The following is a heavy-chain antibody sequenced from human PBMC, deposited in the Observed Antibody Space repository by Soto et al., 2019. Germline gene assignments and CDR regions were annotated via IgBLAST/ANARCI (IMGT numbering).Heavy chain of an antibody. CDR2: IYHTGNA. CDR1: GDSMSGSGFY. Sequence: PSETLSLTCGVSGDSMSGSGFYWGWIRQPPGEGLEWIGSIYHTGNAYYNPSLKSRVAISVDTSKNQFSLKLTSVTAADAALYYCARDFFDSSDYTTNWFDPWGQGTLATV. V-gene: IGHV4-39*01. CDR3: ARDFFDSSDYTTNWFDP. D-gene: IGHD3-22*01. J-gene: IGHJ5*02.